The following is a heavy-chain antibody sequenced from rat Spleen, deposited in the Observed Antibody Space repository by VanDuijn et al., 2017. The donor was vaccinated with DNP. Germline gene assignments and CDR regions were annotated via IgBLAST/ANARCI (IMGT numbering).Heavy chain of an antibody. Sequence: EVQLQESGPGLVKPSQSLSLTCSVTGYSITSGYGWNWIRKFPGNKVEWMGHIDGAGSTNYNPSLKSRISITRDTSKNQFFLQVNSVTAEDTATYYCARPFQWYFDSWGQGTLVSVSS. J-gene: IGHJ3*01. CDR3: ARPFQWYFDS. CDR1: GYSITSGYG. D-gene: IGHD1-1*01. CDR2: IDGAGST. V-gene: IGHV3-3*01.